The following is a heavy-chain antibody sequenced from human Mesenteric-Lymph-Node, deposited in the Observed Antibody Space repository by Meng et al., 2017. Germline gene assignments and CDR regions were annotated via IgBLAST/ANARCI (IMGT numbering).Heavy chain of an antibody. CDR2: INHSGST. J-gene: IGHJ4*02. V-gene: IGHV4-34*01. D-gene: IGHD4-11*01. CDR1: GGSFSGYY. CDR3: ATHNDDYSLDY. Sequence: QVQIQQWGAGLLKPSETLSLTCAVYGGSFSGYYWNWIRQPPGKGLEWIGEINHSGSTKYNPSLKSRVTISLDTSKSRISLKLRSVTAADTAVYYCATHNDDYSLDYWGQGTLVTVSS.